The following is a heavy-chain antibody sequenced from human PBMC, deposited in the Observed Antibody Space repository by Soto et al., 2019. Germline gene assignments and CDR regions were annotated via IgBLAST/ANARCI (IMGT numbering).Heavy chain of an antibody. V-gene: IGHV2-5*01. CDR2: IYWNDDK. D-gene: IGHD3-3*01. J-gene: IGHJ4*02. Sequence: KESGPTLVKPTQTLTLTCTFSGFSLSTSGVGVGWIRQPPGKALEWLALIYWNDDKRYSPSLKSRLTITKDTSKNQVVLTMTNMDPVDTATYYCAHSYLLEWLVYFDYWGQGTLVTVSS. CDR3: AHSYLLEWLVYFDY. CDR1: GFSLSTSGVG.